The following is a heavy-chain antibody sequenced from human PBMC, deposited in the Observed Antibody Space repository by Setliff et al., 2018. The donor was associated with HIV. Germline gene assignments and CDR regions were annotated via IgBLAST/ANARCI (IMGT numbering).Heavy chain of an antibody. CDR3: ARDGRAAMVPFDP. V-gene: IGHV4-39*07. CDR1: GGSISSHY. CDR2: IYSGGST. D-gene: IGHD5-18*01. Sequence: SETLSLTCTVSGGSISSHYWGWIRQPPGKRLEWLASIYSGGSTLYNPSLKSRVTISRDTSKNQFSLKLTSVTAADTAVYYCARDGRAAMVPFDPWGQGTLVTVS. J-gene: IGHJ5*02.